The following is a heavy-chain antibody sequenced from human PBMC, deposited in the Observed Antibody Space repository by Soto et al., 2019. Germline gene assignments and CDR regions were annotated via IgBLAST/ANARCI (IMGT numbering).Heavy chain of an antibody. Sequence: QVQLVESGGGVVQPGRSLRLSCAASGFTFSSYVLHWVRQAPGKGLEWVAVIWYDGSNKYYADSVKGRFTISRDNSKNTMYLQMNSLRAEDTAVYYCARAGGGSSFDSLGQGTLVTVSS. D-gene: IGHD3-16*01. J-gene: IGHJ4*02. CDR1: GFTFSSYV. CDR2: IWYDGSNK. V-gene: IGHV3-33*01. CDR3: ARAGGGSSFDS.